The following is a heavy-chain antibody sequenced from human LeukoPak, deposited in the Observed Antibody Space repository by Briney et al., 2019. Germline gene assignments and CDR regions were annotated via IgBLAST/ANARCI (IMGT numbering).Heavy chain of an antibody. CDR2: TSSSDAGT. Sequence: PGGSLRLSCAASGFTLSTYAMSWVRQTPGKGLEWVAATSSSDAGTYHADSVRGRFTISRDNSKNTLYLQMNSLRAEDAAVYYCAKGDTATMIVVIYLDYWGQGTLVTVSS. J-gene: IGHJ4*02. V-gene: IGHV3-23*01. CDR1: GFTLSTYA. CDR3: AKGDTATMIVVIYLDY. D-gene: IGHD3-22*01.